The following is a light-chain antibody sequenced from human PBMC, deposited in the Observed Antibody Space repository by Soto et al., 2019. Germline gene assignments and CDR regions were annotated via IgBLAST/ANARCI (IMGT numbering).Light chain of an antibody. Sequence: EIVMTQSPATLSVSPGERATLSCRASQSVSSNLAWYQQKPGQAPRLHIYGASTRATGIPARFSGSGSGTEFTLTISSLQSEDFAVYYCQQYNNRRTFGQGTKVDIK. CDR1: QSVSSN. CDR2: GAS. CDR3: QQYNNRRT. V-gene: IGKV3-15*01. J-gene: IGKJ1*01.